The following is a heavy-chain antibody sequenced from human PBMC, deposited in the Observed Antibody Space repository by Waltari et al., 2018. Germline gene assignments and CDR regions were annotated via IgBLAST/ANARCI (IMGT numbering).Heavy chain of an antibody. CDR3: ARGQYCSGGSCYHYYYYYGMDV. CDR1: GGSISSGDYY. CDR2: IYYSGST. Sequence: QVQLQESGPGLVKPSQTLSLTCTVSGGSISSGDYYWSWIRQPPGKGLEWIGYIYYSGSTYHNPSLKSRVTISVDTSKNQFSRKLSSVTAADTAVYYCARGQYCSGGSCYHYYYYYGMDVWGQGTTVTVSS. J-gene: IGHJ6*02. V-gene: IGHV4-30-4*08. D-gene: IGHD2-15*01.